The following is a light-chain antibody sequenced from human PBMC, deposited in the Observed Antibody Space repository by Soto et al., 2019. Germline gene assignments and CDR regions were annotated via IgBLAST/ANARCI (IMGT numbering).Light chain of an antibody. CDR2: RVS. CDR1: QSINNNF. Sequence: EIVLTQSPGTLSLSPGETATLSCRASQSINNNFLAWYQQRPGQAPRLFIFRVSIRASGIPDKFRGSESGTDFTLTITRLEPEDFALYYCQQYTNLPRTFGQGTKVEIK. CDR3: QQYTNLPRT. V-gene: IGKV3-20*01. J-gene: IGKJ1*01.